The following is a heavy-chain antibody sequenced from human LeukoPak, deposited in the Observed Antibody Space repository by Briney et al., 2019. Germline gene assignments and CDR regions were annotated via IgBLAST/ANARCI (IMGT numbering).Heavy chain of an antibody. CDR1: GGTFSSYA. Sequence: SVKVSCKASGGTFSSYAISWVRQAPGQGLEWMGGIIPIFGTANYAQKFQGRVTITTDESTSTAYMELSSLRSEDTAVYYCARGRYGYNSWFLLDYWGQGTLVTVSS. D-gene: IGHD5-24*01. V-gene: IGHV1-69*05. CDR3: ARGRYGYNSWFLLDY. J-gene: IGHJ4*02. CDR2: IIPIFGTA.